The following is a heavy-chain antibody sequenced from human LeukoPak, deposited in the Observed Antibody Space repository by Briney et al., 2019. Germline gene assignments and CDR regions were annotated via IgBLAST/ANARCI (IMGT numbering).Heavy chain of an antibody. CDR1: GYTFTNYG. Sequence: ASVKVSCKASGYTFTNYGISWVRQAPGQGLEWMGWISAYNGNTNYAQKLQGRVTMTTDTSTSTAYMELSSLRSEDTAVYYCARDYYGSGSGVWFDPWGQGTLVTVSS. J-gene: IGHJ5*02. V-gene: IGHV1-18*01. D-gene: IGHD3-10*01. CDR3: ARDYYGSGSGVWFDP. CDR2: ISAYNGNT.